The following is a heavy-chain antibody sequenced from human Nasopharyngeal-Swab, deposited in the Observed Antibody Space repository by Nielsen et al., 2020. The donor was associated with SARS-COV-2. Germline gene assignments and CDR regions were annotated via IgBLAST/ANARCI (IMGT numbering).Heavy chain of an antibody. J-gene: IGHJ6*02. CDR1: GGSFSDYY. V-gene: IGHV4-34*01. D-gene: IGHD3-10*01. Sequence: GSLRLSCAVYGGSFSDYYWGWIRQPPGKGMEWMGEVNHSGSTNYNPSLKSRVTISVDTSKNKFSLKLNSVTAADTAVYYCGRGTPPSGRWVSYYYGMDVWGQGTTVTVSS. CDR2: VNHSGST. CDR3: GRGTPPSGRWVSYYYGMDV.